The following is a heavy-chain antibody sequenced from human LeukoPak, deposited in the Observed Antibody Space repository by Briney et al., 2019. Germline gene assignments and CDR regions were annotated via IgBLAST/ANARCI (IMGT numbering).Heavy chain of an antibody. CDR3: ARDLRGSSSWLDYYYYYGMDV. J-gene: IGHJ6*02. Sequence: SQTLSLACAISGDSVSSNSAAWNWIRQSPSRGLEWLGRTYYRSKWYNDYAVSVKSRITINPDTSKNQFSLQLNSVTPEDTAVYYCARDLRGSSSWLDYYYYYGMDVWGQGTTVTVSS. D-gene: IGHD6-13*01. V-gene: IGHV6-1*01. CDR1: GDSVSSNSAA. CDR2: TYYRSKWYN.